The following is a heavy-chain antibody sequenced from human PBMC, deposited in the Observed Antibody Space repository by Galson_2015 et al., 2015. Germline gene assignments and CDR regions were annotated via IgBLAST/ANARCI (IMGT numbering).Heavy chain of an antibody. D-gene: IGHD4-17*01. Sequence: SLRLSCAASGFTFSSYGMHWVRQAPGKGLEWVAVIWYDGSNKYYADSVKGRFTISRDNSKNTLYLQMNSLRAEDTAVYYCARDNSLAGYGDYAEHEGSYYYYGMDVWGQGTTVTVSS. CDR2: IWYDGSNK. CDR3: ARDNSLAGYGDYAEHEGSYYYYGMDV. CDR1: GFTFSSYG. V-gene: IGHV3-33*01. J-gene: IGHJ6*02.